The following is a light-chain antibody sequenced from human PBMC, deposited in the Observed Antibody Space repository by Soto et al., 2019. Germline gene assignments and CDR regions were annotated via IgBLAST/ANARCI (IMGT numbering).Light chain of an antibody. CDR2: GAS. V-gene: IGKV3-20*01. CDR3: QQYGSSQYT. J-gene: IGKJ2*01. CDR1: QSISSSY. Sequence: IFYTQAPRILSFSPGERATLSCRASQSISSSYLAWYQQKPGQAPRLLMYGASNRATGIPDRFSGTGSGTDFTLTISRLEPEDFAVYYCQQYGSSQYTFGLGTKVDIK.